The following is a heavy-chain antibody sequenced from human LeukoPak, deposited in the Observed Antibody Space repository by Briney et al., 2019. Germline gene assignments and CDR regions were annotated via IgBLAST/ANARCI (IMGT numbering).Heavy chain of an antibody. CDR3: ARTYCGGDCRGYYYHYYMDV. V-gene: IGHV4-4*08. Sequence: PSETLSLTCTVSGDSISSYYWSWIRQSPGKGLEWIGHIYTSGSTSYSPSLKSRVTISVDRSKNQFSLRLTSVTAADTAVYYCARTYCGGDCRGYYYHYYMDVWGKGTTVTISS. J-gene: IGHJ6*03. CDR1: GDSISSYY. D-gene: IGHD2-21*02. CDR2: IYTSGST.